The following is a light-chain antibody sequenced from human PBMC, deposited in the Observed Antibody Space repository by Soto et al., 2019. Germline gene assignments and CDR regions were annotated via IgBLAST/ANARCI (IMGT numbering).Light chain of an antibody. J-gene: IGKJ2*01. V-gene: IGKV1-5*03. CDR2: KAS. Sequence: DIQMTQSPSTLSASIGDRVTITCRASQSISSWLAWYQQKPGKAPNLLIYKASSLEGGAPSRFSGSGSGTEFTLTISSLQPDDFATYYCLQYNGYPYTFGQGTKLEIK. CDR3: LQYNGYPYT. CDR1: QSISSW.